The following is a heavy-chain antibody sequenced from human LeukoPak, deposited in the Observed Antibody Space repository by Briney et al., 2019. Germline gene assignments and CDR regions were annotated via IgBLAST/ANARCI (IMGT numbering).Heavy chain of an antibody. V-gene: IGHV1-18*01. J-gene: IGHJ4*02. D-gene: IGHD3-22*01. CDR3: ARDLRGRSYYDSSGYYPVAY. CDR1: GYTFTSYG. Sequence: ASVKVSCKASGYTFTSYGISWVRQAPGQGLEWMGWISAYNGNTNYAQKLQGRVTMTTDTSTSTAYMELRSLRSDGTAVYYCARDLRGRSYYDSSGYYPVAYWGQGTLATVSS. CDR2: ISAYNGNT.